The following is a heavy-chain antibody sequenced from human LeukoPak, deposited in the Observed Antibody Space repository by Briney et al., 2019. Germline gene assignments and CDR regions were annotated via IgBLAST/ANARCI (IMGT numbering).Heavy chain of an antibody. Sequence: GGSLRLSCAASGFTFSNYGMTWVRQAPGKGLEWVSGISGSGDGTYYADSEKGRFTISRDNSKNTLFLQMISLRAEDTALYYCAKTPGSRYYFDSWGQGTLVTVSS. CDR2: ISGSGDGT. J-gene: IGHJ4*02. V-gene: IGHV3-23*01. CDR3: AKTPGSRYYFDS. CDR1: GFTFSNYG. D-gene: IGHD3-10*01.